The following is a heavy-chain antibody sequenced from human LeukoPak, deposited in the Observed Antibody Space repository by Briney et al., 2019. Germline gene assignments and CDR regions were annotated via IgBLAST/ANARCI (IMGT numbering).Heavy chain of an antibody. CDR2: INSDGRMT. CDR1: GFTFSSYW. CDR3: ARVGSTDGPHAFDI. V-gene: IGHV3-74*01. Sequence: GGSLRLSCAASGFTFSSYWMDWVRQAPGKGLVWVSGINSDGRMTRYAESVKGRFTISRDNAKNTLYLQMNSLRAEDTSVYYCARVGSTDGPHAFDIWGQGTMATVSS. J-gene: IGHJ3*02. D-gene: IGHD2-21*02.